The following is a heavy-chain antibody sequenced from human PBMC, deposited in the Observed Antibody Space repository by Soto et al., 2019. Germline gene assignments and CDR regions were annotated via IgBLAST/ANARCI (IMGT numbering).Heavy chain of an antibody. D-gene: IGHD3-22*01. CDR3: TTDSYSTIIIVRFDY. CDR1: GFTFSNAW. V-gene: IGHV3-15*07. Sequence: GGSLRLSCVASGFTFSNAWINWVRQAPGKGLEWVGRIKSKTDGGTTDYAEPVKGRFAISRDDSNNMVYLQMNSLKIEDTAVYYFTTDSYSTIIIVRFDYWGHGTLVTVSS. J-gene: IGHJ4*01. CDR2: IKSKTDGGTT.